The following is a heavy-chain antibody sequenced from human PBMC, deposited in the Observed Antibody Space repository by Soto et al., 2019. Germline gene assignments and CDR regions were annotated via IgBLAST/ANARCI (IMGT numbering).Heavy chain of an antibody. CDR2: ISYDGSNK. CDR3: ARDIIYRGYSGYDY. CDR1: GFTFSRYA. J-gene: IGHJ4*02. V-gene: IGHV3-30-3*01. Sequence: QVQLVESGGGVVQPGRSLRLSCEVSGFTFSRYAMHWVRQAPGKGLEWVAVISYDGSNKYDADSVKGRFTISRDNSKNTLYPQMNSLRAEDTAVYYCARDIIYRGYSGYDYWGQGTLVTVSS. D-gene: IGHD5-12*01.